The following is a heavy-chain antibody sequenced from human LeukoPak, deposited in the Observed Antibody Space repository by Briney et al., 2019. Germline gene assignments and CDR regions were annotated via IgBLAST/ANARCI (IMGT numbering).Heavy chain of an antibody. D-gene: IGHD1-26*01. CDR1: GFTFSSYG. J-gene: IGHJ4*02. Sequence: GGSLRLSCAASGFTFSSYGMHWVRQAPGKGLEWVAVISYDGSNEHYADSVKGRFIISRDNSKNTLYLQMNSLRDEDTAVYYCARDLVGAADWGQGTLVTVSS. CDR3: ARDLVGAAD. CDR2: ISYDGSNE. V-gene: IGHV3-30*03.